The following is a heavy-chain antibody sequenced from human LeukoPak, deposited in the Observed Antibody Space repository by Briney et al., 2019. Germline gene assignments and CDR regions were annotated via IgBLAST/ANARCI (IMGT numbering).Heavy chain of an antibody. CDR2: IYSGGST. V-gene: IGHV3-53*04. CDR3: ARGDFWSGYYTGLY. J-gene: IGHJ4*02. CDR1: GFTVSSNY. Sequence: GGSLRLSCAASGFTVSSNYMSWVRQAPGKGLEWVSVIYSGGSTYYADSVKGRFTISRHNSKNTLYLQMDSLRDEDTAVYYCARGDFWSGYYTGLYWGQGTLVTVSS. D-gene: IGHD3-3*01.